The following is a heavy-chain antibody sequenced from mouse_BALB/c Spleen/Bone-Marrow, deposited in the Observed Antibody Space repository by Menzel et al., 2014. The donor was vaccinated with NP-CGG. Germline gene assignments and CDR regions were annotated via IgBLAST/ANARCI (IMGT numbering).Heavy chain of an antibody. J-gene: IGHJ3*01. D-gene: IGHD1-2*01. CDR1: GFTFSSYA. CDR2: ISSGGST. V-gene: IGHV5-6-5*01. Sequence: EVQLVESGGGLVKPGGSLKLSCAASGFTFSSYAMSWVHQTPEKRLEWVASISSGGSTYYPDSVKGRFTISRDNARNILYLQMSSLRSEDTAMYYCARGNGFEGFAYWGQGTLVTVSA. CDR3: ARGNGFEGFAY.